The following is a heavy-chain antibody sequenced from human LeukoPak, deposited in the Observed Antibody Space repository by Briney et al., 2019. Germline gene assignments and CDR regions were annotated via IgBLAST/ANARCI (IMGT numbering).Heavy chain of an antibody. CDR2: ISSNGGST. Sequence: GGSLRLSCAASGFTFSSYAMHWVRQAPGKGLEYVSAISSNGGSTYYANSVKGRFTISRDNSKNTLYLQMGSLRAEDMAVYYCARARGYGGLHDAFDIWGPGTMVTVSS. D-gene: IGHD4/OR15-4a*01. CDR1: GFTFSSYA. V-gene: IGHV3-64*01. J-gene: IGHJ3*02. CDR3: ARARGYGGLHDAFDI.